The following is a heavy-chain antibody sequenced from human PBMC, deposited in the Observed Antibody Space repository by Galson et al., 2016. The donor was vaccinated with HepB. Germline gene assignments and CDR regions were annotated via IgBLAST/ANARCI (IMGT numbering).Heavy chain of an antibody. J-gene: IGHJ4*02. CDR3: ARDGYRMAGFDY. Sequence: SVKVSCKASGGAHSSYAFNWVRQTAGQGLEWMGGIIPIFDTTNYAQGFTGRFVFSLDTSVNTAYLQITSLKAEDTAVYYCARDGYRMAGFDYWGQGTLVTVSS. CDR2: IIPIFDTT. D-gene: IGHD5-24*01. CDR1: GGAHSSYA. V-gene: IGHV7-4-1*02.